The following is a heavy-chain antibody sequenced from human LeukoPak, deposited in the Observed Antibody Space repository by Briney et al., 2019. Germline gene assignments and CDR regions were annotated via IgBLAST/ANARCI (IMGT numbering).Heavy chain of an antibody. V-gene: IGHV3-33*01. Sequence: GGSLRLSCAASGFTLSNYGMHWVRQAPGKGLEGLAAIWHDGSRKYYAESVKGRFTISRDNARNTVYVQMDSLRAEDTAVYYCARDEGDSSGYYPGLWGQGTLVTVSS. D-gene: IGHD3-22*01. J-gene: IGHJ1*01. CDR2: IWHDGSRK. CDR1: GFTLSNYG. CDR3: ARDEGDSSGYYPGL.